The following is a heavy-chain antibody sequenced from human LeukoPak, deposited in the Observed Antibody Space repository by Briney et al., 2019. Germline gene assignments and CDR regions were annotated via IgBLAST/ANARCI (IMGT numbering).Heavy chain of an antibody. V-gene: IGHV1-24*01. CDR1: GYTLTELS. CDR2: FDPEDGET. Sequence: ASVKVSCKVSGYTLTELSMHWVRQAPGKGLEWMGGFDPEDGETIYAQKFQGRVTMTEDTSTSTAYMELRSLRSDDTAVYYCARDQRIVVVPAASSNWFDPWGQGTLVTVSS. CDR3: ARDQRIVVVPAASSNWFDP. D-gene: IGHD2-2*01. J-gene: IGHJ5*02.